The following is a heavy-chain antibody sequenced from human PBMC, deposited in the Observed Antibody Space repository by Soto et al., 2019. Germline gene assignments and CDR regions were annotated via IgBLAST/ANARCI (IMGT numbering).Heavy chain of an antibody. V-gene: IGHV3-15*01. J-gene: IGHJ4*02. CDR3: TTALDDSLYYYDSSGYYYNY. Sequence: GGSLRLSCVASGFTLSNAWMSWVRQAPGKGLEWGGRIKSKTDGGTTDYAAPVKGRFTSSRDESKNTLYMQMNSLKTQQTAVYYCTTALDDSLYYYDSSGYYYNYCGAGSLVIVSS. CDR1: GFTLSNAW. D-gene: IGHD3-22*01. CDR2: IKSKTDGGTT.